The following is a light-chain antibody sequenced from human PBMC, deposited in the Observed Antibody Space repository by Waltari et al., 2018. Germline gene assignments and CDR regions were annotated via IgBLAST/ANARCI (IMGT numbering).Light chain of an antibody. CDR3: QQYRHWPLA. V-gene: IGKV3-15*01. CDR2: AAS. CDR1: QTIVDN. J-gene: IGKJ4*01. Sequence: ETVMTQSPATLSVSLGERVTLSCRASQTIVDNLAWYQQRPGQPPRLLIYAASTRATGVPARFSGGGSGTEFTLTISSLQSEDFAVYYCQQYRHWPLAFGGGTKVEI.